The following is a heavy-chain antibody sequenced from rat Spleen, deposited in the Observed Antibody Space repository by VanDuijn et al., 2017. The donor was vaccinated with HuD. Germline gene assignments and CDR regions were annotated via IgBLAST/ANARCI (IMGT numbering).Heavy chain of an antibody. J-gene: IGHJ2*01. CDR1: GLSLLSNG. D-gene: IGHD5-1*01. Sequence: QVQLRESGPGLVQPSQTLSLTCTVSGLSLLSNGVSWIRQVPGKGLEWMGGIWGDGSTDYNSALKSRLSISRDTSKSQVFLKMNSLQTEDTAIYFCTRANWAPDYWGQGVMVTVSS. V-gene: IGHV2-1*01. CDR2: IWGDGST. CDR3: TRANWAPDY.